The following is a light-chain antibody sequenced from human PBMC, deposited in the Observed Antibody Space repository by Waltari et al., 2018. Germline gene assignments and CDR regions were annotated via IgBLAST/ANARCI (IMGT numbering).Light chain of an antibody. CDR3: GSYAGNNFLV. Sequence: QSALTQPPSASGFPGQSVTISCTGTSSDVGAYDYVSWYQHHPNKAPQLILYEVNNRPSGVPDRFSGSKSGNTASLTVSGLQAEDEADYSCGSYAGNNFLVFGGGTKLTVL. V-gene: IGLV2-8*01. CDR2: EVN. CDR1: SSDVGAYDY. J-gene: IGLJ3*02.